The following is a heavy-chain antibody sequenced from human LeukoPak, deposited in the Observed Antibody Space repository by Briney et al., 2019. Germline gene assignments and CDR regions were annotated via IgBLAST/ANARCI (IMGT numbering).Heavy chain of an antibody. J-gene: IGHJ4*02. CDR1: GFTFSGYS. V-gene: IGHV3-21*01. D-gene: IGHD3-22*01. CDR3: AREVSEGFDF. Sequence: GGSLRLSCTASGFTFSGYSMDWIRQAPGRGLEWVSSFGTRSTSVYHAGSVKGRFAISRDNAKNSLYLQMNSLRAEDTALYYCAREVSEGFDFWGQGTLVTVSS. CDR2: FGTRSTSV.